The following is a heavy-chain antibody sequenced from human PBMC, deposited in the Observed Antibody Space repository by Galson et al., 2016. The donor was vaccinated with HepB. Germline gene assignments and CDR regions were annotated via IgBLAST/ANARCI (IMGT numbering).Heavy chain of an antibody. J-gene: IGHJ6*04. V-gene: IGHV3-23*01. CDR2: ISMSGNSR. CDR3: VKGSTAPDV. CDR1: GFTFRDYG. D-gene: IGHD1-26*01. Sequence: SLRLSCAASGFTFRDYGMTWARQAPGKGLECVSSISMSGNSRDYADSVKGRFTISRDNSKNTLILQMNSLRPEDTAGYYCVKGSTAPDVWGKGTTVTVTS.